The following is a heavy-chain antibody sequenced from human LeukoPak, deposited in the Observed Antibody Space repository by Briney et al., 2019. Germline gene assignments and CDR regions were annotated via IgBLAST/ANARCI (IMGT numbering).Heavy chain of an antibody. CDR3: STDPRLLIY. CDR1: GFTFSSYS. V-gene: IGHV3-21*05. J-gene: IGHJ4*01. Sequence: GRSLRLSCAASGFTFSSYSMNWVRQAPGKGLEWLAYISGSGSDIYYADSVKGRFTISRDNAKNSLYLQMNSLRPEDTALYYCSTDPRLLIYWGHGTLVTVSS. D-gene: IGHD2-8*01. CDR2: ISGSGSDI.